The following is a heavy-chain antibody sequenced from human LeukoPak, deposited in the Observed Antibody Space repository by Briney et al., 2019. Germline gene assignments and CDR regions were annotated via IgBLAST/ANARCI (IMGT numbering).Heavy chain of an antibody. CDR2: INPNSGAT. J-gene: IGHJ4*02. CDR3: ARDFSWGPDC. D-gene: IGHD7-27*01. V-gene: IGHV1-2*02. Sequence: ASVKVSCKASGYTFGGYYMHWVRQAPGQGLEWMGWINPNSGATNYAQKFQDRVLMTRDTSINTVYMELSSLRTDDTATYYCARDFSWGPDCWGQGTLVTVSS. CDR1: GYTFGGYY.